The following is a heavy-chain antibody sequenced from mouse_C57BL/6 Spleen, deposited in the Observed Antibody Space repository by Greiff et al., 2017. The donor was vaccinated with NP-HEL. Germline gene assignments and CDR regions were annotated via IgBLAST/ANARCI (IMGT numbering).Heavy chain of an antibody. CDR2: INPYNGDT. CDR1: GYSFTGYF. V-gene: IGHV1-20*01. D-gene: IGHD1-1*01. J-gene: IGHJ1*03. Sequence: VQLKESGPELVKPGDSVKISCKASGYSFTGYFMNWVMQSHGKSLEWIGRINPYNGDTFYNQKFKGKATLTVDKSSSTAHMELRSLTSEDSAVYYCARGGYYGSSYEWYFDVWGTGTTVTVSS. CDR3: ARGGYYGSSYEWYFDV.